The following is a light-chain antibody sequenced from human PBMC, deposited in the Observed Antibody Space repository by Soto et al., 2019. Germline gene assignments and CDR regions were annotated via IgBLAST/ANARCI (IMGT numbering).Light chain of an antibody. J-gene: IGKJ2*01. CDR1: QSFNSNY. CDR3: QQYDNSPLYT. V-gene: IGKV3-20*01. Sequence: ENVLTQSPGTLSLSPGDRATLSCRASQSFNSNYLVWYQQKPGQAPRLLIYGASSRATGIPDRFSGSGSGTDFTLTISRLAPEDFAVYYCQQYDNSPLYTFGQGTKLEIK. CDR2: GAS.